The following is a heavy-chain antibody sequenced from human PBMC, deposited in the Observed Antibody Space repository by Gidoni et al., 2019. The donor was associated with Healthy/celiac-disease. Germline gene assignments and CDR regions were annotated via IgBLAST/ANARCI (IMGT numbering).Heavy chain of an antibody. CDR1: GFTFYDYA. J-gene: IGHJ4*02. V-gene: IGHV3-9*01. CDR2: ISWNSGSI. Sequence: EVQLVESGGGLVQPGRSLRLSCAASGFTFYDYAMHWVRQAPGKGLECVSGISWNSGSIGYADSVKGRFTISRDNAKNSLYLQMNSLRAEDTALYYCAKDRHMVRGVKRTSFDYWGQGTLVTVSS. CDR3: AKDRHMVRGVKRTSFDY. D-gene: IGHD3-10*01.